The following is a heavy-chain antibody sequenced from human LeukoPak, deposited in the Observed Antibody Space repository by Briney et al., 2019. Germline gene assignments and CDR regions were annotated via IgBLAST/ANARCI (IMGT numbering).Heavy chain of an antibody. CDR3: ARAPTVLVGYCSSSSCQADY. J-gene: IGHJ4*02. CDR2: ISSSSSTI. V-gene: IGHV3-48*04. CDR1: GFTFSSYS. D-gene: IGHD2-2*01. Sequence: GGSLRLSCAASGFTFSSYSMNWVRQAPGKGLEWLSYISSSSSTIYYADSVKGRFTISRDNAENSLYLQMNSLRVEDTAVYYCARAPTVLVGYCSSSSCQADYWGQGTLVTVSS.